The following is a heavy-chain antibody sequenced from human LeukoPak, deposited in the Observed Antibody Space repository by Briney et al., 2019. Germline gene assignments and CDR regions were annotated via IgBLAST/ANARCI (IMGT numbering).Heavy chain of an antibody. CDR3: ARAFSRGDAFDI. CDR1: GGSISSSSYY. J-gene: IGHJ3*02. Sequence: SETLSLTCTVSGGSISSSSYYWGWIRQPPGKGLEWIGEINHSGSTNYNPSLKSRVTISVDTSKNQFSLKLSSVTAADTAVYYCARAFSRGDAFDIWGQGTMVTVSS. V-gene: IGHV4-39*07. CDR2: INHSGST.